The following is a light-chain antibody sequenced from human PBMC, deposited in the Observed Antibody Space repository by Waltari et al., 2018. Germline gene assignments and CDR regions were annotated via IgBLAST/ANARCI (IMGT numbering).Light chain of an antibody. V-gene: IGLV2-14*01. Sequence: QSALTQPASVSGSPGQSITISCYGTSSDIGFFHSVLWYQQHPGKAPKLIIYDVSQRPSGVSDRFSGSKSGNTASLTISGLQAEDEADYYCNSYTGSSSWVFGGGTKVTVL. CDR1: SSDIGFFHS. CDR3: NSYTGSSSWV. J-gene: IGLJ3*02. CDR2: DVS.